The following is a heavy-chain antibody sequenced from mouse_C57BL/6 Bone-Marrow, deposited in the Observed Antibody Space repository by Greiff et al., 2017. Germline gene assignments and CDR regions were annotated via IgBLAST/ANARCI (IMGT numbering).Heavy chain of an antibody. J-gene: IGHJ2*01. Sequence: EVQLKESGPGLVKPSQSLSLTCSVTGYSITSGYYWNWLRQFPGNKLEWMGYISYDGSNKSNPSLKNRISITRDTSKNQFFLKLNSVTTEDTATYYCASVAYYYGTPFDYWGEGTTHTVSS. CDR1: GYSITSGYY. CDR3: ASVAYYYGTPFDY. V-gene: IGHV3-6*01. D-gene: IGHD1-1*01. CDR2: ISYDGSN.